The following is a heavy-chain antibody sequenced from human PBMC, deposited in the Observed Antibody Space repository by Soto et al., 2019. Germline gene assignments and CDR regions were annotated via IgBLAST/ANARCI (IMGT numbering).Heavy chain of an antibody. V-gene: IGHV3-33*08. CDR1: GFTFSDYY. Sequence: QVQLVESGGGLVKPGGSLRLSCAASGFTFSDYYMSWIRQAPGKGLEWVAVIWYDGSNKYYADSVKGRFTISRDNSKNTLYLQMNSLRAEDTAVYYCAREDKIWSGYYLPPDFDYWGQGTLVTVSS. CDR2: IWYDGSNK. D-gene: IGHD3-3*01. J-gene: IGHJ4*02. CDR3: AREDKIWSGYYLPPDFDY.